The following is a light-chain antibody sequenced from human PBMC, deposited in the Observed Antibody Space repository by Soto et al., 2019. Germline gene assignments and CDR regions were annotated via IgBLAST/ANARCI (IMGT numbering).Light chain of an antibody. CDR2: DVS. CDR1: SSDVGGYNY. V-gene: IGLV2-14*01. CDR3: SSYTSRSLYV. J-gene: IGLJ1*01. Sequence: QSALTQPASVSGSPGQSITISCTGTSSDVGGYNYVSWYQQHPGKAPKLMIYDVSNRPSGVSNRFSGSKSGNTASLTISGLQAEDEADYYCSSYTSRSLYVFGTGTKFTVL.